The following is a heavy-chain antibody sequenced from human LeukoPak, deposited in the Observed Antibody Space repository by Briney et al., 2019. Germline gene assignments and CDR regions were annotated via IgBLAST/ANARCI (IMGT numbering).Heavy chain of an antibody. J-gene: IGHJ3*02. D-gene: IGHD2-2*01. CDR2: IKQDGSEK. CDR3: ARDMGAGMGYCSSTSCPTYDAFEI. V-gene: IGHV3-7*03. Sequence: GGSLRLSCAASGFTFSSYWMSCVRQAPGKGLEWVANIKQDGSEKYYVDSVKGRFTISRDNAKNSLYLQMNSLRAEDTAVYYCARDMGAGMGYCSSTSCPTYDAFEIWGQGTMVTVSS. CDR1: GFTFSSYW.